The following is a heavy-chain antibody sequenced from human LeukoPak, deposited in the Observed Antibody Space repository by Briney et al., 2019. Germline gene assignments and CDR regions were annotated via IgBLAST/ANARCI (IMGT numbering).Heavy chain of an antibody. CDR3: ARVSKPGWFDYYYMDV. Sequence: GGSLRLSCAASGFTFNSYAMKWVRQAPGKGLEWLAVVLSDGSDQYYGDSVQGRFTVSRDNSKNTLYLQMDNLRFEDTAVYYCARVSKPGWFDYYYMDVWGKGTTVIVSS. J-gene: IGHJ6*03. CDR2: VLSDGSDQ. V-gene: IGHV3-30*04. CDR1: GFTFNSYA. D-gene: IGHD3-10*01.